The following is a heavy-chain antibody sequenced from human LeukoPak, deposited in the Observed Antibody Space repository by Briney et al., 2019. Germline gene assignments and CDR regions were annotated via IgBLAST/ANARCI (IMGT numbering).Heavy chain of an antibody. CDR2: IWYDGSNK. V-gene: IGHV3-33*01. Sequence: QAGGSLRLSCAASGFTFSSYGMHWVRQAPGKGLEWVAVIWYDGSNKYYADSVKGRFTISRDNSKNTLYLQMNSLRAEDTAVYYCAREADSSSWPYYYGTDVWGQGTTVTVSS. CDR1: GFTFSSYG. J-gene: IGHJ6*02. CDR3: AREADSSSWPYYYGTDV. D-gene: IGHD6-13*01.